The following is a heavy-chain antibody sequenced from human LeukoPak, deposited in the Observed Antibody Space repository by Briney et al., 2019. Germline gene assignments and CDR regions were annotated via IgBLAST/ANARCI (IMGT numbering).Heavy chain of an antibody. CDR2: ISGRGSSI. D-gene: IGHD6-19*01. Sequence: PGGSLRLSYAASGFTFSDYYMSWIRQAPGKGLEWVSYISGRGSSIYYADSLKGRFTISRDNAKNSLYLQMNSLRPEDTAVYYCARDGKAVAADFDYWGQGTLVTVSS. CDR1: GFTFSDYY. V-gene: IGHV3-11*01. J-gene: IGHJ4*02. CDR3: ARDGKAVAADFDY.